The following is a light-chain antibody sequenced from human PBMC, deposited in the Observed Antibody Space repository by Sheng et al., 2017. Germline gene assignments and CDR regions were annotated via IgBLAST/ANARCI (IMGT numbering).Light chain of an antibody. CDR3: QVWDSSSDHRV. V-gene: IGLV3-21*02. J-gene: IGLJ3*02. CDR1: NIGSKN. CDR2: DDD. Sequence: SYELTQPPSVSVAPGQTARINCGGHNIGSKNVHWYQQKPGQAPVLVVHDDDDRPSKIPDRISGSNSGSTAALTISRVEAGDEADYYCQVWDSSSDHRVFGGGTKLTVL.